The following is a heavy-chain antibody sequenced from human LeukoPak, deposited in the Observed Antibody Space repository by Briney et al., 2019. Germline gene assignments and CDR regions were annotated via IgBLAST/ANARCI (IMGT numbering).Heavy chain of an antibody. CDR1: GYSFSSYW. J-gene: IGHJ4*02. D-gene: IGHD2-15*01. CDR3: ASLLASYFDF. CDR2: IYHDDSDT. Sequence: AESLKLSCRASGYSFSSYWIAWVRQMPAKGLQYMGVIYHDDSDTIYTESFQGRVTISVDSSNSTPYLQRNSLNVSDTAVYFCASLLASYFDFWGQGALVTVS. V-gene: IGHV5-51*01.